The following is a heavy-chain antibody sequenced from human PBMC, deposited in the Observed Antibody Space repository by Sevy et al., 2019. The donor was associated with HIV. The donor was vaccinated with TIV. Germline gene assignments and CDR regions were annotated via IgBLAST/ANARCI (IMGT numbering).Heavy chain of an antibody. V-gene: IGHV3-30-3*01. CDR1: GFTFSSYD. CDR3: ARGSPYSSGWTPFDY. D-gene: IGHD6-19*01. Sequence: GGSLRLSCAASGFTFSSYDMHWVRQAPGKGLEWVAVISYDGSNKYYADSVKGRFTISRDNSKNTLYLQMNSLRAEDTAVYYCARGSPYSSGWTPFDYWGQGTLVTVSS. CDR2: ISYDGSNK. J-gene: IGHJ4*02.